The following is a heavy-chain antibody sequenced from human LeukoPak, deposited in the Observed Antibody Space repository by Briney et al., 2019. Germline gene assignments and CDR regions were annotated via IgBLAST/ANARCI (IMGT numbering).Heavy chain of an antibody. D-gene: IGHD3-22*01. Sequence: GASVKVSCKASGYTFTGYYMHWVRQAPGQGLEWMGRISPNSGGTNYAQKFQGRVTMTRDTSISTAYMELSRLRSDDTAVYYCARAPEADSSGYYHFDYWGQGTLVTVSS. J-gene: IGHJ4*02. CDR3: ARAPEADSSGYYHFDY. V-gene: IGHV1-2*06. CDR2: ISPNSGGT. CDR1: GYTFTGYY.